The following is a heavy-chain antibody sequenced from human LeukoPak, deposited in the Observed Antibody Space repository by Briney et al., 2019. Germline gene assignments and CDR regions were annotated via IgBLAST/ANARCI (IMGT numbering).Heavy chain of an antibody. Sequence: SETLSLTCNVSGGSISGYHWSWIRQPPGKGLEWLGYIYYSGSSNYNPSLKSRVTMSADTSKNQFSLKLSSVTAADTTVYYCARVPRSYYYYYYMDVWGKGTTVTVSS. CDR1: GGSISGYH. J-gene: IGHJ6*03. CDR2: IYYSGSS. CDR3: ARVPRSYYYYYYMDV. V-gene: IGHV4-59*01.